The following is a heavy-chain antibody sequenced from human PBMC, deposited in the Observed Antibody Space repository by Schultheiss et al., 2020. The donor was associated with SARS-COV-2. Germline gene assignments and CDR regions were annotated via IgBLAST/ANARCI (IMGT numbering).Heavy chain of an antibody. Sequence: SETLSLTCSVSRDSISSYYWSYIRQPPGKGLEWIGYIYYSGSTNYNPSLKSRVTISVDTSRNQFSLKLSSVTAADTAVYYCARDHLSYDFWNGNFYFYYVDVWGKGTTVTVSS. D-gene: IGHD3-3*01. CDR2: IYYSGST. V-gene: IGHV4-59*12. CDR3: ARDHLSYDFWNGNFYFYYVDV. CDR1: RDSISSYY. J-gene: IGHJ6*03.